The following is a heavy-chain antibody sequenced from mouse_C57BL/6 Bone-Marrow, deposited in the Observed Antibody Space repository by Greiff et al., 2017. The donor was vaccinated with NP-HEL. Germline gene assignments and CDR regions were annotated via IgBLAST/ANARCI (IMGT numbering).Heavy chain of an antibody. CDR2: IHPNSGST. CDR3: ARDGGNFDY. V-gene: IGHV1-64*01. Sequence: QVQLQQPGAELVKPGASVKLSCKASGYTFTSSWLHWVKQRPGQGLEWIGMIHPNSGSTNYNEKFKSKATLTVDKSSSTAYMQLSSLTSEDSAVYYCARDGGNFDYWGQGTTLTVSS. J-gene: IGHJ2*01. D-gene: IGHD1-1*02. CDR1: GYTFTSSW.